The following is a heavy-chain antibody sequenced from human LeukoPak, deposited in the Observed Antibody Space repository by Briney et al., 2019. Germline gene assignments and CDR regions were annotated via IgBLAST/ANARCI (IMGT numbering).Heavy chain of an antibody. CDR1: GGSISSGGYS. Sequence: SETLSLTCAVSGGSISSGGYSWSWVRQPPGKGLEWIGYIFHSGSAFYNPSLKSRVTISVDRAKNQFSLKLSSVTAADTAVYYCARGGDYGDYEGFDYWGQGTLVTVSS. D-gene: IGHD4-17*01. J-gene: IGHJ4*02. CDR3: ARGGDYGDYEGFDY. V-gene: IGHV4-30-2*01. CDR2: IFHSGSA.